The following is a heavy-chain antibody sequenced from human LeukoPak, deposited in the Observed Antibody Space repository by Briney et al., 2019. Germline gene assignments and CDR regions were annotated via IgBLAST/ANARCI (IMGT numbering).Heavy chain of an antibody. CDR2: ISAYNGNT. D-gene: IGHD2-21*01. J-gene: IGHJ4*02. V-gene: IGHV1-18*01. CDR1: GYTFTSYG. Sequence: GASVRVSCKASGYTFTSYGISWVRQAPGQGLEWMGWISAYNGNTNYAQKLQGRVTMTTDTSTSTAYMELRSLRFDDTAVYYCARDPSIPLRGPHDYGGQGTLVTVS. CDR3: ARDPSIPLRGPHDY.